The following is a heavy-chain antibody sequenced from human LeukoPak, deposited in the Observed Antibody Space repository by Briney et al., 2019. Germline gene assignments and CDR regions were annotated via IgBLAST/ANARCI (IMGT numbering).Heavy chain of an antibody. J-gene: IGHJ1*01. V-gene: IGHV1-69*13. Sequence: SVKVSCKASGYTFTSYGISWVRQAPGQGLEWMGGIIPIFGTANYAQKFQGRVTITADESTSTAYMELSSLRSEDTAVYYCARDHDCTNGVCSDQHWGQGTLVTVSS. CDR1: GYTFTSYG. CDR2: IIPIFGTA. CDR3: ARDHDCTNGVCSDQH. D-gene: IGHD2-8*01.